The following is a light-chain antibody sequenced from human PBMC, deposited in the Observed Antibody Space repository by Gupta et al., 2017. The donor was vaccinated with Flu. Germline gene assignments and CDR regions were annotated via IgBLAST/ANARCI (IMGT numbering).Light chain of an antibody. J-gene: IGLJ3*02. CDR1: NIGRKS. CDR2: DDS. V-gene: IGLV3-21*02. CDR3: QVWDGEGDNPCM. Sequence: SSVLTQPPSVSVAPGQTARITCGGDNIGRKSVHWYQQKAGQAPVVVVFDDSDRPSGIPERFSGSNSGGTATLTISRVDGAEEAAYYCQVWDGEGDNPCMFGGGTKLTVL.